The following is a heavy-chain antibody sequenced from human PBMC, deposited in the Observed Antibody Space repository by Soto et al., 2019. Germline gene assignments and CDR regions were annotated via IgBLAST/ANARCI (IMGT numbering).Heavy chain of an antibody. CDR2: ISYDGSDI. J-gene: IGHJ5*02. D-gene: IGHD6-13*01. CDR3: AKPPYSSTWFWFDP. CDR1: GFTFGSYG. Sequence: QVQLVESGGGVVQPGRSLRLSCAASGFTFGSYGMHWVRQAPGKGLEWVAVISYDGSDIYYADSVKGRFTISRDNSKNTLYLQMNSLRAEDTAVYYCAKPPYSSTWFWFDPWGQGTLVTVSS. V-gene: IGHV3-30*18.